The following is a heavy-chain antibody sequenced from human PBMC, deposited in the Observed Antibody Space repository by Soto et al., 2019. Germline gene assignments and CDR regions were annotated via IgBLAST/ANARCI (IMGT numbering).Heavy chain of an antibody. D-gene: IGHD3-22*01. V-gene: IGHV3-9*01. J-gene: IGHJ4*02. CDR1: GFTFNHYA. CDR2: ISWNSGSI. Sequence: SLRLSWSASGFTFNHYALHWFPQAPGKGLEWVSGISWNSGSIGYADSVKGRFTISRDNAKNSLYLQMNSLRAEDTALYSCAKPTYYYDSSGYSHLDLWGQGTLVTGSS. CDR3: AKPTYYYDSSGYSHLDL.